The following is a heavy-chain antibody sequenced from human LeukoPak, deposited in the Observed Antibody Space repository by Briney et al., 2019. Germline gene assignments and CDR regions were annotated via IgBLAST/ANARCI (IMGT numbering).Heavy chain of an antibody. Sequence: SETLSLTCAVYGGSFSGYYWSWIRQPPGKGLEWIGEINHSGSTNYNPSLKSRVTISVDTSKNQFSLKLSSVTAADTAVYYCARRVLRTWFDPWGQGTLVTVSS. CDR2: INHSGST. J-gene: IGHJ5*02. V-gene: IGHV4-34*01. CDR3: ARRVLRTWFDP. D-gene: IGHD5/OR15-5a*01. CDR1: GGSFSGYY.